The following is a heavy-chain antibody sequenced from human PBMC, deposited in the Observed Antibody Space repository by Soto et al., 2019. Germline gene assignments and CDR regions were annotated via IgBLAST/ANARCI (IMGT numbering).Heavy chain of an antibody. CDR2: ISYDGSNK. CDR1: GFTFSSYG. CDR3: AKAPYRPLFRRYYYSGMDV. D-gene: IGHD2-2*01. J-gene: IGHJ6*02. V-gene: IGHV3-30*18. Sequence: EGTLRLSCAASGFTFSSYGMHWVRQAPGKGLEWVAVISYDGSNKYYADSVKGRFTISRDNSKNTLYLQMNSLRAEATAVYYCAKAPYRPLFRRYYYSGMDVWGQGTTVTVSS.